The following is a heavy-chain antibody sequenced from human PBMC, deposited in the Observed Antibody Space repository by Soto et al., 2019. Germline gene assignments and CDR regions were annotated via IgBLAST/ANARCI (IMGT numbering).Heavy chain of an antibody. CDR2: IYTSGST. D-gene: IGHD3-3*01. J-gene: IGHJ3*02. CDR3: ARGYDFWSDDAFDI. Sequence: SETLSLTCTVSGGSISSYYWSWIRQPAGKGLEWIGRIYTSGSTNYNPSLKSRVTMSVDTSKDQFSLKLSSVTAADTAVYYCARGYDFWSDDAFDIWGQGTIVTVSS. V-gene: IGHV4-4*07. CDR1: GGSISSYY.